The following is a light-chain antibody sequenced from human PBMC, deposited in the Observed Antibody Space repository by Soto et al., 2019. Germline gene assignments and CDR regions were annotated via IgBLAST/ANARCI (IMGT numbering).Light chain of an antibody. V-gene: IGKV3-15*01. CDR3: QQYNVWPVT. Sequence: EIVMTQSPATLSVSPGERATLSCRASQSVSSNLAWYQQKPGQTPKLLIYVASTRATGIPARFSGSGSGTEFTLTISSLQSEDFAVYYCQQYNVWPVTFGGGTKGQFK. CDR2: VAS. CDR1: QSVSSN. J-gene: IGKJ4*01.